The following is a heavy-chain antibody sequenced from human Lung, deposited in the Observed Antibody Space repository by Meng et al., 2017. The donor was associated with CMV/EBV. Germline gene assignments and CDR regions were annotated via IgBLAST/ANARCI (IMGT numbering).Heavy chain of an antibody. Sequence: SETLSLXXTVSGVSISSSTYYWDWIRQPPGKGLEYIGSIYYSGSTYYNPSLKGRVTISVDASKNQFSLKLTSVTAADTAVYYCARSEPAESYCTNGVCSDYYYGMDVWGQGTXVTVSS. CDR1: GVSISSSTYY. J-gene: IGHJ6*02. D-gene: IGHD2-8*01. CDR3: ARSEPAESYCTNGVCSDYYYGMDV. CDR2: IYYSGST. V-gene: IGHV4-39*07.